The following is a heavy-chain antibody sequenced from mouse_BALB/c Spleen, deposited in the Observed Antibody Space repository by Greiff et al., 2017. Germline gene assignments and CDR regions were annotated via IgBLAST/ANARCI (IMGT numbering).Heavy chain of an antibody. CDR1: GFTFSSYA. V-gene: IGHV5-6-5*01. J-gene: IGHJ2*01. CDR3: ARGGGGLLRYFDY. CDR2: ISSGGST. D-gene: IGHD1-1*01. Sequence: EVQRVESGGGLVKPGGSLKLSCAASGFTFSSYAMSWVRQTPEKRLEWVASISSGGSTYYPDSVKGRFTISRDNARNILYLQMSSLRSEDTAMYYCARGGGGLLRYFDYWGQGTTLTVSS.